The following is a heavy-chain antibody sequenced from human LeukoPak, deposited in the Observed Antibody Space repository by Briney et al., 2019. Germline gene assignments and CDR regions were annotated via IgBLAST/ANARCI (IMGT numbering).Heavy chain of an antibody. Sequence: GASVKVSCKASGYTFTSYGISWVRQAPGQGLEWMGWISAYNGNTNYAQKLQGRVTMTTDTSTSTAYMEMRSLRSDDTAVYYCARDLAVLRYCDWYDLFDYWGQGTLVTVSS. CDR3: ARDLAVLRYCDWYDLFDY. D-gene: IGHD3-9*01. CDR2: ISAYNGNT. CDR1: GYTFTSYG. V-gene: IGHV1-18*01. J-gene: IGHJ4*02.